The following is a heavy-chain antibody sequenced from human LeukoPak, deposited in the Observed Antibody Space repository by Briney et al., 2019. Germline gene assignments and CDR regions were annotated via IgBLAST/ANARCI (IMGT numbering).Heavy chain of an antibody. D-gene: IGHD3-10*01. V-gene: IGHV4-34*01. Sequence: SETLSLTCAVYGGSLNEYSWNWIRQSPGKGLEWIGEINHSGNTNYDPSLESRVTISVDTSKSQFSLNLTSLTAADTAIYYCARESNYYGSGTYSAFDYWGQGTLVTVSS. J-gene: IGHJ4*02. CDR3: ARESNYYGSGTYSAFDY. CDR2: INHSGNT. CDR1: GGSLNEYS.